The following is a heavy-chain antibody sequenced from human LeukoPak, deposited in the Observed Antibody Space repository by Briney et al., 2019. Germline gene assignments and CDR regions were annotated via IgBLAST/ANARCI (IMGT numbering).Heavy chain of an antibody. J-gene: IGHJ4*02. CDR1: GFTFSTYA. CDR3: AKDEVVGATSDC. Sequence: GGSLRLSCAASGFTFSTYAMSWVRQAPGKGLEWVSTISGSGGNTYYADSVKGRFTISRDNSKNTLNLQMNSLRAGDTAVYYCAKDEVVGATSDCWGQGTLVTVSS. CDR2: ISGSGGNT. D-gene: IGHD1-26*01. V-gene: IGHV3-23*01.